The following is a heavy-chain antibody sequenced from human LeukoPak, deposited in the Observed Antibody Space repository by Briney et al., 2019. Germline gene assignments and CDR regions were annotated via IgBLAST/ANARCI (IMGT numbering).Heavy chain of an antibody. D-gene: IGHD3-22*01. J-gene: IGHJ4*02. CDR2: ISSSGSTT. V-gene: IGHV3-48*03. CDR1: GFTFSSYE. CDR3: ARATYYYDR. Sequence: GRSLRPSCPASGFTFSSYEMNWVRQPAGKGLEWVSYISSSGSTTYYADSVKGRFIISRDNAKNSLYLQMNSVRAEDTAVYYCARATYYYDRWGQGTLVTVSS.